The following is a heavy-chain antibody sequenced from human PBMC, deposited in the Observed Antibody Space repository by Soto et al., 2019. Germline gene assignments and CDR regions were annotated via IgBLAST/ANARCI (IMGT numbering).Heavy chain of an antibody. J-gene: IGHJ4*02. CDR3: ARGPSTHYYDSSGYYKY. CDR2: IYSGGST. Sequence: PGGSLRLSCAASGFTVSSNYMSWVRQAPGKGLEWVSVIYSGGSTYYADSVKGRFTISRHNSKNTLYLQMNNLRAEDTAVYYCARGPSTHYYDSSGYYKYWGQGTLVTSPQ. D-gene: IGHD3-22*01. V-gene: IGHV3-53*04. CDR1: GFTVSSNY.